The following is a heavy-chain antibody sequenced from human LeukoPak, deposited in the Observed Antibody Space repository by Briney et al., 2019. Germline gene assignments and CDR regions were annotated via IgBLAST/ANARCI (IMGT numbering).Heavy chain of an antibody. Sequence: ASVKVSCKVSGYTLTELSMHWVRQAPGKGLEWMGGFDPEDGETIYAQKFQGRVTMTEDTSTDTAYMELSSLRSEDTAAYYCATHIVGATNSAFDIWGQGTMVTVSS. J-gene: IGHJ3*02. CDR2: FDPEDGET. V-gene: IGHV1-24*01. CDR1: GYTLTELS. D-gene: IGHD1-26*01. CDR3: ATHIVGATNSAFDI.